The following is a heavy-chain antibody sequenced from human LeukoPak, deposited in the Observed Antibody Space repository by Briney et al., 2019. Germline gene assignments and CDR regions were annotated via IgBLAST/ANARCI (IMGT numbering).Heavy chain of an antibody. CDR1: GGSISSSSYY. Sequence: SETLSLTCTVSGGSISSSSYYWGWIRQPPGKGLEWIGSIYYSGSTYYNPSLKSRVTISVDTSKNQFSLKLSSVTAADTAVYYCARSTQGVFWSGYYFDYWGQGTLVTVSS. D-gene: IGHD3-3*01. CDR2: IYYSGST. V-gene: IGHV4-39*01. J-gene: IGHJ4*02. CDR3: ARSTQGVFWSGYYFDY.